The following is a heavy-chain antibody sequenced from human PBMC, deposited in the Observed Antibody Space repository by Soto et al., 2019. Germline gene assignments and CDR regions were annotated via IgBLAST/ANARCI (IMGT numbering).Heavy chain of an antibody. CDR1: GFTFSSYG. V-gene: IGHV3-30*03. Sequence: QVQLVESGGGVVQPGRSLRLSCAASGFTFSSYGMHWVRQAPGKGLEWVAVISYDGSNKYYADSVKGRFTISRDNSKNTLYLQMNRRRAEDTAVYYCAIEVWSGPMDVWGQGTTVTVSS. D-gene: IGHD3-3*01. CDR2: ISYDGSNK. CDR3: AIEVWSGPMDV. J-gene: IGHJ6*02.